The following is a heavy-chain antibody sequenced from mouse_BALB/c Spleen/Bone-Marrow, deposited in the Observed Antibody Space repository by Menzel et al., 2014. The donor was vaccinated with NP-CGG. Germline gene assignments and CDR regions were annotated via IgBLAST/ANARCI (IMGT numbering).Heavy chain of an antibody. V-gene: IGHV1-5*01. D-gene: IGHD1-1*01. CDR1: GYTFTSYW. J-gene: IGHJ4*01. CDR2: IYPGNSDT. Sequence: DVKLQESGTVLARPGASVKMSCKASGYTFTSYWMHWVKQRPGQGLEWIGAIYPGNSDTSYNQKFKGKAKLTAVTSTSTAYMDLSSLTNEDSAVYYCTRGITTVVATRAMDYWGQGTSVTVSS. CDR3: TRGITTVVATRAMDY.